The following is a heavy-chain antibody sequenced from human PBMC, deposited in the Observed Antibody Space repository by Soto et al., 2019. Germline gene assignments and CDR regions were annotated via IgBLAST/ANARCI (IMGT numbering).Heavy chain of an antibody. J-gene: IGHJ6*02. CDR1: GITFSDYY. Sequence: GGSLRLSCAASGITFSDYYMSWIRQAPGKGLEWVSYISSSGSTIYYADSVKGRFTISRDNAKNSLYPQMNSLRAEDTAVYYCARGWELLGPNYGMDVWGQGTTVTVSS. CDR3: ARGWELLGPNYGMDV. D-gene: IGHD1-26*01. CDR2: ISSSGSTI. V-gene: IGHV3-11*01.